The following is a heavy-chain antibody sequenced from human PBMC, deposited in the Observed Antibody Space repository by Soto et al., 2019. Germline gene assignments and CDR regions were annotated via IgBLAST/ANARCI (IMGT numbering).Heavy chain of an antibody. J-gene: IGHJ6*02. CDR2: ISTRNGNT. V-gene: IGHV1-18*01. CDR1: GYDYVTYA. CDR3: ARWVQVWLQGYYGMDV. Sequence: QAQLVQSGAEVKKPGASVNVSCKASGYDYVTYAITWVRQTPGQGLEWMGWISTRNGNTNYAQNFQGRVTMTTDTTRKIFHLELRIQISDVTAVYYCARWVQVWLQGYYGMDVWGQGTTVTVSS. D-gene: IGHD5-18*01.